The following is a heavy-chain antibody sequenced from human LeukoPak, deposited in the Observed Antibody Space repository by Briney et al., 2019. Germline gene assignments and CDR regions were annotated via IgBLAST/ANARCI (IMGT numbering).Heavy chain of an antibody. D-gene: IGHD2-15*01. V-gene: IGHV1-2*02. Sequence: ASVKVSCKTSGYTFTDYYMQWVRQAPGQGLEWMARINPSDGDTKSARKFQGRVTMTRDTSISTAYLELSRLTSDDTAIYYCARDCSGADCYSGNAFDIWGQGTMVTVSS. J-gene: IGHJ3*02. CDR2: INPSDGDT. CDR1: GYTFTDYY. CDR3: ARDCSGADCYSGNAFDI.